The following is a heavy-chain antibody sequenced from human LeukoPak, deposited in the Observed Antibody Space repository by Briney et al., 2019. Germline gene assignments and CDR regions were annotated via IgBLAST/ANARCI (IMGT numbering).Heavy chain of an antibody. CDR2: INPNSGGT. V-gene: IGHV1-2*02. CDR3: ARDNYYGSGSDFDY. Sequence: ASVKVSCKASGYIFTGYYMHWVRQAPGQGLEWMGWINPNSGGTNYAQKFQGRVTMTRDTSISTAYTELSRLRSDDTAVYYCARDNYYGSGSDFDYWGQGTLVTVSS. D-gene: IGHD3-10*01. J-gene: IGHJ4*02. CDR1: GYIFTGYY.